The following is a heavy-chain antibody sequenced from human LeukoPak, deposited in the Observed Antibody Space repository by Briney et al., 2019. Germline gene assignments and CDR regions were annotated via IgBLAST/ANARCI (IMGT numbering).Heavy chain of an antibody. J-gene: IGHJ4*02. CDR2: ISSSGSTI. Sequence: GGSLRLSCAASGFTFSSYEMNWVRQAPGKGLEWASYISSSGSTIYYADSVKGRFTISRDNAKNSLYLQMNSLRAEDTAVYYCVCLGLGGLSLDWGQGTLVTVSS. V-gene: IGHV3-48*03. D-gene: IGHD3-16*01. CDR1: GFTFSSYE. CDR3: VCLGLGGLSLD.